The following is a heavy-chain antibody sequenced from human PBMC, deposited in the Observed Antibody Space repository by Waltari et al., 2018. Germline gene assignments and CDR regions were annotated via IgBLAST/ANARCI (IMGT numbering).Heavy chain of an antibody. CDR2: INPNSGGT. Sequence: QVQLVQSGAEVKKRGASVKVSCKASGYTFTGYYMHWVRQAPGQGLEWRGRINPNSGGTNYAQKFQGRVTMTRDTSISTAYMELSRLRSDDTAVYYCAGMYSSSSGFDYWGQGTLVTVSS. CDR1: GYTFTGYY. V-gene: IGHV1-2*06. CDR3: AGMYSSSSGFDY. J-gene: IGHJ4*02. D-gene: IGHD6-6*01.